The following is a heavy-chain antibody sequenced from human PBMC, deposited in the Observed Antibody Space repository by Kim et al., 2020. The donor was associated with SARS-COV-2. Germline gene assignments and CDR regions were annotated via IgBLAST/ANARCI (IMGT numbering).Heavy chain of an antibody. Sequence: GGSLRLSCAASGFAFSTYSMIWVRQAPGKGLEWVSSIDGRGTSIFYADSLKGRFTISRDNAKNSLYLQMNSLRADDTAVYYCATLHVNNDYNYLFDYWGQGALVTVSS. CDR3: ATLHVNNDYNYLFDY. CDR2: IDGRGTSI. D-gene: IGHD4-4*01. J-gene: IGHJ4*02. CDR1: GFAFSTYS. V-gene: IGHV3-21*01.